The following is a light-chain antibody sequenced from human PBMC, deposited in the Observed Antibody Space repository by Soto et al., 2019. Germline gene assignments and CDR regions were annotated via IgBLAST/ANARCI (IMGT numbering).Light chain of an antibody. V-gene: IGKV3-20*01. Sequence: TQSPSSLSASVGDRVTITCRASQSISSYLNWYQQKPGQAPRLLIYGASFRATGIPDRFTGSGSGTDFTLTITRLEPEDFAVYYCQQFGGSSRTFGQGTKVEIK. CDR3: QQFGGSSRT. CDR2: GAS. J-gene: IGKJ1*01. CDR1: QSISSY.